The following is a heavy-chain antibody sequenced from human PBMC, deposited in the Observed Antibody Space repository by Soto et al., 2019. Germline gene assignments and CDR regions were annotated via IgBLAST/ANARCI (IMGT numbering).Heavy chain of an antibody. Sequence: LILSCAASGFTFSSYGMHWVRQAPGKGLEWVAVIWYDGSNKYYADSVKGRFTISRDNSKNTLYLQMNSLRAEDTAVYYCARGTYARDYWGQGTLVTVST. D-gene: IGHD4-17*01. CDR1: GFTFSSYG. CDR2: IWYDGSNK. CDR3: ARGTYARDY. V-gene: IGHV3-33*01. J-gene: IGHJ4*02.